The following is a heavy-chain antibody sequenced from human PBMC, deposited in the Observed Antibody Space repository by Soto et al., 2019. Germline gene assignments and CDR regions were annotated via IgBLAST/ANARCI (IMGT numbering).Heavy chain of an antibody. Sequence: PGGSLRLSCAASGFTFSSYWMHWVRQAPGKGLVWVSRINSDGSSTSYADSVKGRFTISRDNAKNTLYLQMNSLRAEDTAVYYCARDGPVATARLVTNTDFLNRFRHYRLAVWGQGTTVTVSS. CDR1: GFTFSSYW. J-gene: IGHJ6*02. D-gene: IGHD4-4*01. CDR3: ARDGPVATARLVTNTDFLNRFRHYRLAV. V-gene: IGHV3-74*01. CDR2: INSDGSST.